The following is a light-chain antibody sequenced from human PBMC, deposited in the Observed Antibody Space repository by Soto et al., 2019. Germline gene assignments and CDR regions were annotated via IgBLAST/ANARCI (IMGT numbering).Light chain of an antibody. CDR1: QSLLHSNGYNY. V-gene: IGKV2-28*01. CDR2: LGS. Sequence: DIVMTQSPLSLPVTPGEPASISCRSSQSLLHSNGYNYLDWYLQKPGQSPQLLIYLGSNLASGVPDRFSGSGSGTDFTLKISRVEAEDVGVYYCMQALQSSITFGHGTRLEIK. J-gene: IGKJ5*01. CDR3: MQALQSSIT.